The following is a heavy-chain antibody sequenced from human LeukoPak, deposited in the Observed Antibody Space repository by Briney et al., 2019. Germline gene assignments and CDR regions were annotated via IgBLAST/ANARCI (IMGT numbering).Heavy chain of an antibody. V-gene: IGHV3-74*01. CDR1: GFTFSSYW. Sequence: GGSLRLSCAASGFTFSSYWMSWVRQAPGKGLEWVSGINSDGSRANYADSVKGRFTISRDNAKNTLYVQLNSLRSEDTAVYYCAKVVSTTSDGGYLPIDYWGQGTLVTVSS. J-gene: IGHJ4*02. D-gene: IGHD1-26*01. CDR3: AKVVSTTSDGGYLPIDY. CDR2: INSDGSRA.